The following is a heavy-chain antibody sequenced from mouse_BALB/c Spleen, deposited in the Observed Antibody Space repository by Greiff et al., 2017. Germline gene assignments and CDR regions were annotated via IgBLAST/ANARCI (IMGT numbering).Heavy chain of an antibody. CDR2: IDPENGNT. CDR3: VPYAMDY. V-gene: IGHV14-1*02. CDR1: GFNIKAYY. Sequence: VQLQQSGAELVRPGALVKLSCKASGFNIKAYYMHWVKQRPEQGLEWIGWIDPENGNTIYDPKFQGKASITADTSSNTAYLQLSSLTSEDTAVYYCVPYAMDYWGQGTSVTVSS. J-gene: IGHJ4*01.